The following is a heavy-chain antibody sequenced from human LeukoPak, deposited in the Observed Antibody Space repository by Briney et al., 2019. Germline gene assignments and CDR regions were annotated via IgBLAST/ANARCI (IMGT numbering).Heavy chain of an antibody. CDR1: GGSISSYY. D-gene: IGHD6-19*01. Sequence: SETLSLTCTVSGGSISSYYWSWIRQPPGKGLEWIGYIHYSGSTNYNPSLKSRVTISVDTSKNQFSLKLSSVTAADTAVYYCARGVAVARFDYWGQGTLVTVSS. V-gene: IGHV4-59*08. CDR2: IHYSGST. CDR3: ARGVAVARFDY. J-gene: IGHJ4*02.